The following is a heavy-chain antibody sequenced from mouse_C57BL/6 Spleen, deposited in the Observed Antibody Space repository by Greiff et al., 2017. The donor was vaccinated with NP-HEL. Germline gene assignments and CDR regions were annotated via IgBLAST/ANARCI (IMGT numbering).Heavy chain of an antibody. CDR2: IDPSDSYT. D-gene: IGHD1-1*01. CDR1: GYTFTSYW. V-gene: IGHV1-69*01. Sequence: QVQLQQPGAELVMPGASVKLSCKASGYTFTSYWMHWVKQRPGQGLEWIGEIDPSDSYTNYNQKFKGKSTLTVDKSSSTAYMQLSILTSEDSAVYYCARSIGYYGSSHYDAMDYWGQGTSVTVSS. J-gene: IGHJ4*01. CDR3: ARSIGYYGSSHYDAMDY.